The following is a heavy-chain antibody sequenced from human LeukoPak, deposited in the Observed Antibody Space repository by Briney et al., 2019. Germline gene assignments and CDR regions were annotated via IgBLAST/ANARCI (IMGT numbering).Heavy chain of an antibody. CDR1: GFTFSSYG. V-gene: IGHV3-30*18. Sequence: GGSLRLSCAASGFTFSSYGMHWVRQAPGKGLEWVAVISYDGSNKYYADSVKGRFTISRDNSKNTLYLQMNSLRAEDTAVYYCAKDFLCSYCWNSVWGQGTLVTVSS. J-gene: IGHJ4*02. CDR2: ISYDGSNK. CDR3: AKDFLCSYCWNSV. D-gene: IGHD1-7*01.